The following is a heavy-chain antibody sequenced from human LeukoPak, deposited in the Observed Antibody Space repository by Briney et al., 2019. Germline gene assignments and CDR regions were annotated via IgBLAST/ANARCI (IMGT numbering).Heavy chain of an antibody. CDR2: ISGSGSTI. V-gene: IGHV3-48*03. CDR3: ARENWFDS. J-gene: IGHJ5*01. CDR1: GFTFSSYE. Sequence: GGSLRPSCAASGFTFSSYEMNWVRQAPGKGLQWVSYISGSGSTIWYADSVKGRFTISRDNAQNSLYLQMNSLRAEDTAVYYCARENWFDSWGQGTLVTVSS.